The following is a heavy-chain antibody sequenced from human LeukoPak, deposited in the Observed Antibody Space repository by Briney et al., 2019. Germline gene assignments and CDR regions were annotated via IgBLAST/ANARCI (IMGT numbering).Heavy chain of an antibody. CDR1: GYTFTSYG. J-gene: IGHJ6*03. CDR3: ARGAFGARGVIMGYYYYMDV. CDR2: ISAYNGNT. D-gene: IGHD3-10*01. V-gene: IGHV1-18*01. Sequence: ASVKVSCKASGYTFTSYGISWVRQAPGQGLKWMGWISAYNGNTNYAQKLQGRVTMTTDTSTSTAYMELRSLRSEDTAVYYCARGAFGARGVIMGYYYYMDVWGKGTTVTISS.